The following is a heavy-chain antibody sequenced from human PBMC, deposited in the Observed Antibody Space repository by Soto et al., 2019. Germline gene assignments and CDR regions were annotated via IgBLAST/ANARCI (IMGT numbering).Heavy chain of an antibody. V-gene: IGHV4-30-4*01. CDR1: GGSISSGDYY. Sequence: QVQLQESGPGLVKPSQTLSLTCTVSGGSISSGDYYWSWIHQPPGKGLEWIGYIYYSGSTYYNPSLESRVTISVDTSKNQFSLKLSSVTAADTAVYYCARDAGGIVLVPAATDGMDVWGQGTTVTVSS. CDR2: IYYSGST. CDR3: ARDAGGIVLVPAATDGMDV. J-gene: IGHJ6*02. D-gene: IGHD2-2*01.